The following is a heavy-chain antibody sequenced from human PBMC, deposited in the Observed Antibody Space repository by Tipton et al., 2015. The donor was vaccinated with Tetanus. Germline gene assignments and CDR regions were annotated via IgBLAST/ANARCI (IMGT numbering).Heavy chain of an antibody. CDR3: ARAHYDFWSSDSYYYGMDV. V-gene: IGHV1-2*02. CDR2: INPDSGGT. CDR1: GYTFTNYG. J-gene: IGHJ6*02. D-gene: IGHD3-3*01. Sequence: QSGAEVKEPGASVKVSCKAFGYTFTNYGIHWVRQAPGQGLEWLGWINPDSGGTKYTQNFQGRVTMTRDTPTTTVYLELTSLKSDDTAVYYCARAHYDFWSSDSYYYGMDVWGQGTTVTVSS.